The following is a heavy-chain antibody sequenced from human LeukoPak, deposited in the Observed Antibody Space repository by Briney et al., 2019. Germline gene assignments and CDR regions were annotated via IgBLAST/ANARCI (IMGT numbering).Heavy chain of an antibody. Sequence: GGSLRLSCAASGFSFSIYGMHWVRQAPGKGLEWVSAISGSGGSTYYADSVKGRFTISRDNSKNTLYLQMNSLRAEDTAVYYCAKDPGSRIAAREREIDYWGQGTLVTVSS. CDR2: ISGSGGST. D-gene: IGHD6-6*01. CDR3: AKDPGSRIAAREREIDY. CDR1: GFSFSIYG. J-gene: IGHJ4*02. V-gene: IGHV3-23*01.